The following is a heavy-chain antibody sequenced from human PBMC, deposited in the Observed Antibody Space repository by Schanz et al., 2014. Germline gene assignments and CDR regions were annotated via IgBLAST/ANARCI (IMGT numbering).Heavy chain of an antibody. CDR3: AIHYGDRPM. D-gene: IGHD4-17*01. J-gene: IGHJ4*02. Sequence: QVQLVQSGGEVKKPGASATVSCKASGYTFNNHGISWVRQAPGQGLEWMGWMNPTTGNRGYAQNFQGRVTMTRDTSLKTACMEMTDLKFEDAVLYYCAIHYGDRPMWGQGTLIAVSS. CDR1: GYTFNNHG. V-gene: IGHV1-8*02. CDR2: MNPTTGNR.